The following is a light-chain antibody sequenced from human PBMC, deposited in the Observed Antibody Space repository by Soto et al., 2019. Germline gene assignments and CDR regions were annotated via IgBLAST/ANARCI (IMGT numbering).Light chain of an antibody. Sequence: QSALTQPPSVSGSPGQSVTISCTGTSSDVGSYNRVSWYQQPPGTAPKLMIHEVSNRPSGVPDRFSGSKSGNTASLTISGLQADDEADYYCSSYTSSSTLVFGEGTKLTVL. CDR2: EVS. CDR1: SSDVGSYNR. J-gene: IGLJ2*01. V-gene: IGLV2-18*02. CDR3: SSYTSSSTLV.